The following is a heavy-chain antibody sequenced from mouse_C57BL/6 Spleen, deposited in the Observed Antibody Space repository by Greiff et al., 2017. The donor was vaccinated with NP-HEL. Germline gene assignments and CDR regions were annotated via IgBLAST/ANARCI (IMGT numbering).Heavy chain of an antibody. CDR2: IYPGSGST. CDR1: GYTFTSYW. J-gene: IGHJ2*01. CDR3: ARKEYYFDY. Sequence: VQLQQSGAELVKPGASVKMSCKASGYTFTSYWITWVKQRPGQGLEWIGDIYPGSGSTNYNEKFKSKATLTVDTSSSTAYMQLSSLTSEDSAVYYCARKEYYFDYWGQSTTLTVSS. V-gene: IGHV1-55*01.